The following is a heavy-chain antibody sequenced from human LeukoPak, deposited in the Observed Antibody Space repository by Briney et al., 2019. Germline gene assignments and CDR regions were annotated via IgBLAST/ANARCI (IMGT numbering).Heavy chain of an antibody. CDR1: GFTFSSYL. CDR3: TRSDWFDP. Sequence: GESLKISCAASGFTFSSYLMHWVRQAPGKGLVWVSRINTDGSRTSYADSVKGRFTISRDNAENTLYLQMNSLRAEDTAVYYCTRSDWFDPWGQGTLVTVSS. V-gene: IGHV3-74*01. J-gene: IGHJ5*02. CDR2: INTDGSRT.